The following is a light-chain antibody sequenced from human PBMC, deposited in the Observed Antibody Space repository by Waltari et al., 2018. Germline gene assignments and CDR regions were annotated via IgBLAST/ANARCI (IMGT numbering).Light chain of an antibody. Sequence: QSGLTQPPSASGTPGQRITISCSESNSNIGSNYVHWYQQLPGPPPKHLIYRDNQRRSGVPDRFSGDKSAAAASLAIIALLSEDEADYYCASWAVSLSGRVFGGGTRVTVL. CDR2: RDN. V-gene: IGLV1-47*01. J-gene: IGLJ3*02. CDR1: NSNIGSNY. CDR3: ASWAVSLSGRV.